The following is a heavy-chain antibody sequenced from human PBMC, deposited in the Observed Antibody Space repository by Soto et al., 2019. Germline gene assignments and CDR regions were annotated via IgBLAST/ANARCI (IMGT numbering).Heavy chain of an antibody. D-gene: IGHD6-13*01. CDR1: GGTFSSYA. V-gene: IGHV1-69*01. Sequence: QVQLVQSGAEVKKPGSSVKVSCKASGGTFSSYAISWVRQAPGQGLEWVGGIIHVFGTTNNAQKFQGRVRTTADESTSTDYMELSSLRSEDTAVYYCEVTGVDGIAAAPSYSYDGMTVWGQGTTVTVSS. J-gene: IGHJ6*02. CDR2: IIHVFGTT. CDR3: EVTGVDGIAAAPSYSYDGMTV.